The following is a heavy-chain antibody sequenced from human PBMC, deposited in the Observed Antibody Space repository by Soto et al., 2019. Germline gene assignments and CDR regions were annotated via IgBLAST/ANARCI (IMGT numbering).Heavy chain of an antibody. CDR1: GYTFTGYY. CDR2: INPNSGGT. D-gene: IGHD6-13*01. V-gene: IGHV1-2*04. Sequence: ASVKVSCKASGYTFTGYYMHWVRQAPGQGLEWMGWINPNSGGTNYAQKFQGWVTMTRDTSISTAYMELSRLRSDDTAVYYCGRATGRDGSSWYRGGYDYWGQGTLVTV. J-gene: IGHJ4*02. CDR3: GRATGRDGSSWYRGGYDY.